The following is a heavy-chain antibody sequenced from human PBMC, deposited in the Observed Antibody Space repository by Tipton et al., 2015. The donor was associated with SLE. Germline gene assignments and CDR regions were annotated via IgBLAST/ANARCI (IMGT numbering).Heavy chain of an antibody. Sequence: TLSLTCTVSGGSISSGSYYWSWIRQPPGKGLEWIGEINHSGTTNYNPSLKSRVTISVDTSKNQFSLKLSSVTAADTAVYYCARGVNYSDSSGYFLYFDYWGQGTLVTVSS. CDR2: INHSGTT. CDR1: GGSISSGSYY. CDR3: ARGVNYSDSSGYFLYFDY. J-gene: IGHJ4*02. V-gene: IGHV4-39*07. D-gene: IGHD3-22*01.